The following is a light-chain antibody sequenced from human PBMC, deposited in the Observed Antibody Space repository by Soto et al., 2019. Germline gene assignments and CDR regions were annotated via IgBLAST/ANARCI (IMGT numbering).Light chain of an antibody. CDR1: ENINPY. J-gene: IGKJ1*01. V-gene: IGKV3-15*01. Sequence: EKVMTQSPATLSMSLGERATLSCRASENINPYLAWYQQKPGQAPRLLICGASPRATGIPARFSGSGSGTELTLTISRLHSEDFAVYYCQQYTNWPSWTFRQGTKVEF. CDR3: QQYTNWPSWT. CDR2: GAS.